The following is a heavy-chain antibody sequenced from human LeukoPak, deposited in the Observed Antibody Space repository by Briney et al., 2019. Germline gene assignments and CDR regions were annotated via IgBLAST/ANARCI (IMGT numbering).Heavy chain of an antibody. Sequence: PGGSLRLSCAASGFTFSSYAMSWVRQAPGKGLEWVSAISGSGGSTYYADSVKGRFTISRDNSKNTLYLQMNSLRAEDTAVYYCAKALQWLVLDPHLYFDYWGQGTLVTVSS. CDR1: GFTFSSYA. V-gene: IGHV3-23*01. CDR2: ISGSGGST. J-gene: IGHJ4*02. CDR3: AKALQWLVLDPHLYFDY. D-gene: IGHD6-19*01.